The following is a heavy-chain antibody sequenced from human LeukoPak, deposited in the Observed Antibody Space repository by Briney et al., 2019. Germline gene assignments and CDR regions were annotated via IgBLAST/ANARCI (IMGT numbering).Heavy chain of an antibody. V-gene: IGHV3-23*01. J-gene: IGHJ1*01. CDR3: AKLPYITMIVTPYFQH. D-gene: IGHD3-22*01. CDR2: ISGSGGST. Sequence: AGGSLRLSCAASGFTFSSYAMSWVRQAPGKGLEWVSAISGSGGSTYYADSVKGRFTISRDNSKNTLYLQMNSLRAEDTAVYYCAKLPYITMIVTPYFQHWGQGTLVTVSS. CDR1: GFTFSSYA.